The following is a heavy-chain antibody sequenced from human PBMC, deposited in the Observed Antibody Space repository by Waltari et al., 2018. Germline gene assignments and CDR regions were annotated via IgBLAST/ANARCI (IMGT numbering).Heavy chain of an antibody. CDR3: ARLRGVRFLEWLFPPHDAFDI. J-gene: IGHJ3*02. CDR2: IIPIFGTA. Sequence: QVQLVQSGAEVKKPGSSVKVSCKASGGTFSSYAISWVRQAPGQGLEWMGGIIPIFGTANYAQKFQGRVTITADESTSTAYMELSSLRSEDTAVYYCARLRGVRFLEWLFPPHDAFDIWGQGTMVTVSS. D-gene: IGHD3-3*01. V-gene: IGHV1-69*12. CDR1: GGTFSSYA.